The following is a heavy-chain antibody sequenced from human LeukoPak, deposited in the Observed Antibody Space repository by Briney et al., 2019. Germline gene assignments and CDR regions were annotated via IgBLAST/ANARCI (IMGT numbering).Heavy chain of an antibody. Sequence: SVKVSCKASGGTFSSYAISWVRQAPGQGLEWMGRIIPIFGIANYAQKFQGRVTITADKYTSTAYMELSSLRSEDTAVYYCARNVEDYYDSSGYYYPFDYWGQGTLVTVSS. CDR1: GGTFSSYA. CDR3: ARNVEDYYDSSGYYYPFDY. J-gene: IGHJ4*02. D-gene: IGHD3-22*01. CDR2: IIPIFGIA. V-gene: IGHV1-69*04.